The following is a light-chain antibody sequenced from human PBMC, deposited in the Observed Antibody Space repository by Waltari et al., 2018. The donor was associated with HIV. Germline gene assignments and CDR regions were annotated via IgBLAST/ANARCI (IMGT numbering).Light chain of an antibody. CDR3: QQYYSVPPT. V-gene: IGKV4-1*01. Sequence: VLTQPPSASGTPGQRVTINCTSSRTVFYSSDNRNYLAWYLQRPGQSPKVLIFWASTRAFGVPDRFSGSGSGTDFSLTLSSLQADDVGIYYCQQYYSVPPTFGGGTKVEI. J-gene: IGKJ4*01. CDR1: RTVFYSSDNRNY. CDR2: WAS.